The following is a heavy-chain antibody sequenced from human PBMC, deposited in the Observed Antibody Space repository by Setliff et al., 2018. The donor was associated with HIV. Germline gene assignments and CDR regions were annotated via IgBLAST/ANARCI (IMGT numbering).Heavy chain of an antibody. CDR2: SGSGGDT. CDR1: GFTFSSYG. Sequence: GGSLRLSCAVSGFTFSSYGMSWVRQAPGKGLEWISASGSGGDTYYAESVKGRFTISRDQSRSTLYLQMNSLRAEDTSVYYCAADVRWPKDAFAFWGQGTMVTVSS. D-gene: IGHD3-10*02. J-gene: IGHJ3*01. V-gene: IGHV3-23*01. CDR3: AADVRWPKDAFAF.